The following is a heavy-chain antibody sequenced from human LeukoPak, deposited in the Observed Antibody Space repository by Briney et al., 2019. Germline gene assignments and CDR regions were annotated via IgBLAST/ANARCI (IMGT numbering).Heavy chain of an antibody. J-gene: IGHJ5*02. V-gene: IGHV3-48*03. CDR3: ASGHPLVVPAADVVPHP. D-gene: IGHD2-2*01. CDR1: GFTFSSYE. Sequence: GGSLRLSCAASGFTFSSYEMNWVRQAPGKGLEWVSYISSSGSTIYYADSVKGRFTISRDNAKNSLYLQMNSLRAEDTAVYYCASGHPLVVPAADVVPHPGGQGTLVTVSS. CDR2: ISSSGSTI.